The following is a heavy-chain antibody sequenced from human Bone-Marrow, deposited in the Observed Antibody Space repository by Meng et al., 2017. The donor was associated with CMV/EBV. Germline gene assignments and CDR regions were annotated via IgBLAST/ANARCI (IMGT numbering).Heavy chain of an antibody. D-gene: IGHD3-22*01. J-gene: IGHJ4*02. CDR1: GYTFTSYD. V-gene: IGHV1-18*01. CDR3: ARDGPDSSGYSHFDY. CDR2: ISAYNGNT. Sequence: ASVKVSCKASGYTFTSYDINWVRQATGQGLEWMGWISAYNGNTNYAQKLRGRVTMTTDTSTSTAYMELRSLRSDDTAVYYCARDGPDSSGYSHFDYWGQGTLVTVSS.